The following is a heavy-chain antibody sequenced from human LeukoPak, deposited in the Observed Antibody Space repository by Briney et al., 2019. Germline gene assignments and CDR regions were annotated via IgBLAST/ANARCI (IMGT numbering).Heavy chain of an antibody. CDR1: GGSISSGDYY. D-gene: IGHD1-26*01. Sequence: PSQTLSLTCTVSGGSISSGDYYWSWIRQPPGKGLEWIGYIYYSGSTYYNPSLKSRVTISVDTSKNQFSLKLSSVTAADTAVYYCARGWLGATSFDYWGQGTLVTVSS. CDR2: IYYSGST. J-gene: IGHJ4*02. V-gene: IGHV4-30-4*08. CDR3: ARGWLGATSFDY.